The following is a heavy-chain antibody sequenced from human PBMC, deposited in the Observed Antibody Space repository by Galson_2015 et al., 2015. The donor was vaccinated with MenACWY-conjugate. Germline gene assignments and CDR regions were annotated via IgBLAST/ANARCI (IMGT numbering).Heavy chain of an antibody. D-gene: IGHD6-13*01. CDR2: IYSGGNT. V-gene: IGHV3-53*01. Sequence: SLRLSCAASGFTVSSNYMSWVRQSPEKGLEWVSIIYSGGNTYYADSVKGRFTISRDNSKNTVYLQMNTLGAEDTAVYYCARVSVAAAGPLDFQHWGQGTLVTVSS. CDR3: ARVSVAAAGPLDFQH. CDR1: GFTVSSNY. J-gene: IGHJ1*01.